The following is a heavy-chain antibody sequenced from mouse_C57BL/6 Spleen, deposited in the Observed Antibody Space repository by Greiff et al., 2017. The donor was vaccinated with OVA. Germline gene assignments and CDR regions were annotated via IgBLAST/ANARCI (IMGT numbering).Heavy chain of an antibody. CDR3: ALGWLLFDY. CDR1: GYTFTDYY. D-gene: IGHD2-3*01. V-gene: IGHV1-19*01. J-gene: IGHJ2*01. CDR2: INPYNGGT. Sequence: EVKLQESGPVLVKPGASVKMSCKASGYTFTDYYMNWVKQSHGKSLEWIGVINPYNGGTSYNQKFKGKATLTVDKSSSTAYMELNSLTSEDSAVYYCALGWLLFDYWGQGTTLTVSS.